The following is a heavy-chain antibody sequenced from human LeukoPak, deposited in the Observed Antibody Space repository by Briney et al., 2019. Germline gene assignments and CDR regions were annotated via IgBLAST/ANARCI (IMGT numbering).Heavy chain of an antibody. CDR3: ARHGTIFGAGTSDAFDI. CDR1: GSRFTSYW. V-gene: IGHV5-51*01. D-gene: IGHD3-3*01. J-gene: IGHJ3*02. Sequence: GASLKISFKGSGSRFTSYWIGWVRPRPGKGLGWRGIIYPGDSDTRYSPSFQAQVTISADKSISTAYLQWSSLKASDTAMYYCARHGTIFGAGTSDAFDIWGQGTMVTVSP. CDR2: IYPGDSDT.